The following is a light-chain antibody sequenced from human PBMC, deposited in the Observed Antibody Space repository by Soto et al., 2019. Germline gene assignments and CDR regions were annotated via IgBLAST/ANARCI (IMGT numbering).Light chain of an antibody. V-gene: IGKV2-24*01. CDR1: QSLLHDDGQTC. Sequence: DVVLTQIPLSSLVTVGQSASISCRSSQSLLHDDGQTCLSWFHQRPGQPPRLLIHRVSNRFSGVPDRISGSGAGTDFTLTISRVEAEDVGIYYCMQATHYRPYTFGQGTKLEIK. J-gene: IGKJ2*01. CDR3: MQATHYRPYT. CDR2: RVS.